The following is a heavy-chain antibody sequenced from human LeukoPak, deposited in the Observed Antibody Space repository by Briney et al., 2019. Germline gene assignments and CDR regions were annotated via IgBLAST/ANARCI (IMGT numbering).Heavy chain of an antibody. D-gene: IGHD6-13*01. CDR2: IYYSGST. Sequence: PSETLSLTCTVSGGSIGSSTYYWGWIRQPPGQGLEWIGSIYYSGSTYYNPSLKSRVTISVDTSKNQFSLRLNSMTAADTSVYYCARAGAAAGIYAFDIWGQGTMVTVSS. J-gene: IGHJ3*02. CDR3: ARAGAAAGIYAFDI. CDR1: GGSIGSSTYY. V-gene: IGHV4-39*01.